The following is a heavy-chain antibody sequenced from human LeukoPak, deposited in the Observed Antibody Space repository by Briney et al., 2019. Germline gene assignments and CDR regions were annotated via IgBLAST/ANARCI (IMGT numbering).Heavy chain of an antibody. CDR2: IYYSGST. D-gene: IGHD3-10*01. CDR1: GGSISSSSYY. CDR3: ASRVYYYGYFDY. Sequence: SETLSLTCTVSGGSISSSSYYWGWIRQPPGKGLEWIGSIYYSGSTNYNPSLKSRVTISVDTSKNQFSLKLSSVTAADTAVYYCASRVYYYGYFDYWGQGTLVTVSS. V-gene: IGHV4-39*07. J-gene: IGHJ4*02.